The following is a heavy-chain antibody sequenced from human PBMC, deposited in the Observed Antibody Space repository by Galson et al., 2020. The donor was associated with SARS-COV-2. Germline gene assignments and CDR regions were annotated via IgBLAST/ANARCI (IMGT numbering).Heavy chain of an antibody. Sequence: ASETLSLTCTVSGGSISSYYWSWIRQPPGKGLEWIGYIYYSGSTNYNPSLKSRVTISVDTSKNQFSLKLSSVTAADTAVYYCARHPALRYFDWLLPHEAAYFDYWGQGTLVTVSS. V-gene: IGHV4-59*08. CDR1: GGSISSYY. J-gene: IGHJ4*02. CDR2: IYYSGST. D-gene: IGHD3-9*01. CDR3: ARHPALRYFDWLLPHEAAYFDY.